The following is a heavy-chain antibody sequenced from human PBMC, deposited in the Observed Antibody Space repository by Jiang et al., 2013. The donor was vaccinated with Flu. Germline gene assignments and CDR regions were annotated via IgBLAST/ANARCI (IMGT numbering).Heavy chain of an antibody. D-gene: IGHD6-13*01. Sequence: GPGLVKPSETLSLTCTVSGGSISSYYWNWIRQSPGKGLEWIGYSHHTGSTNHNPSLKGRVTISVDTSKNQFSLNLSSATAADTAVYYCAREDASGAAAGQFDYWGQGTLVTVS. CDR2: SHHTGST. CDR3: AREDASGAAAGQFDY. J-gene: IGHJ4*02. CDR1: GGSISSYY. V-gene: IGHV4-59*01.